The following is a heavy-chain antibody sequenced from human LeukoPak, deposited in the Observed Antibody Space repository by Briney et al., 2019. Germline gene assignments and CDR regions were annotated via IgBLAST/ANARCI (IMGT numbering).Heavy chain of an antibody. CDR3: ARDDCSGGSCYFDY. D-gene: IGHD2-15*01. CDR1: GYTFTSYG. V-gene: IGHV1-18*03. CDR2: ISAYNGNT. J-gene: IGHJ4*02. Sequence: ASVKVSCKASGYTFTSYGISWVRQAPGQGLEWMGWISAYNGNTNYAQKLQGRVTMTTDTSTSTAYMELRSLRSEDMAVYYCARDDCSGGSCYFDYWGQGTLVTVSS.